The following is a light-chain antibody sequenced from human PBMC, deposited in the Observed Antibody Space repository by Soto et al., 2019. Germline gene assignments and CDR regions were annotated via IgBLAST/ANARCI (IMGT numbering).Light chain of an antibody. CDR1: SSNIGSNY. CDR3: AAWDDIVSGLV. V-gene: IGLV1-47*01. J-gene: IGLJ2*01. CDR2: RAD. Sequence: QALVTQSPSASGTPGQTVTISCSGRSSNIGSNYVYWYHQLPGTAPRLVMYRADQRPSGVSDRFSGSKSGTSASLAISGLRSEDEGDYYCAAWDDIVSGLVFGGGTKLTVL.